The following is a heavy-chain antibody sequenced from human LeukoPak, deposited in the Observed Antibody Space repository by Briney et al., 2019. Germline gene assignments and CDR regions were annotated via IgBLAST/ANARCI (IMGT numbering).Heavy chain of an antibody. Sequence: GESLRISCKGSGYSYTNYWISWVRQMPGKGREWMGRIDPSDSYINHSPSFQGHVSISADKSVSTAYLQWSSLKASDTAMYYCAPDRYSSGWYWFDPWGQGTLVTVSS. CDR2: IDPSDSYI. V-gene: IGHV5-10-1*01. D-gene: IGHD6-19*01. J-gene: IGHJ5*02. CDR3: APDRYSSGWYWFDP. CDR1: GYSYTNYW.